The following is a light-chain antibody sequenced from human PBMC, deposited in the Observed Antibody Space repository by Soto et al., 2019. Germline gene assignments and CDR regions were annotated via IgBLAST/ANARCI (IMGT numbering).Light chain of an antibody. CDR3: AAGDDSLCVYV. CDR2: RNT. J-gene: IGLJ1*01. CDR1: SSKIGSDH. Sequence: QSALTQPPSASGTPGQRVTISCSGGSSKIGSDHVYWYQQLPGTAPKLLIYRNTQRPSGVPDRLSGSKSGTSASLAISVLRSKNEADYSCAAGDDSLCVYVFGTGTKVTVL. V-gene: IGLV1-47*01.